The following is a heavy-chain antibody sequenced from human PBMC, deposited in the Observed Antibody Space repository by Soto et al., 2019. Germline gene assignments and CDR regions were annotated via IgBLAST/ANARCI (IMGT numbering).Heavy chain of an antibody. CDR2: LYRGNNT. Sequence: EVQLVESGGGLVQPGGTLRLSCAASGFTISNSYMSWVRQAPGKGLEWVSVLYRGNNTYYTDSVKGRFTISRHNSKNTLFLQMNSLRVEYTAVYFCARGMAYGGDYFDYWGQGTLVTVSS. V-gene: IGHV3-53*04. CDR3: ARGMAYGGDYFDY. D-gene: IGHD2-8*01. CDR1: GFTISNSY. J-gene: IGHJ4*02.